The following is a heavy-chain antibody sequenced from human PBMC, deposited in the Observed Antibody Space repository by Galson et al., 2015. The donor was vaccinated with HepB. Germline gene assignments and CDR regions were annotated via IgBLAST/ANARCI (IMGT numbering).Heavy chain of an antibody. CDR2: ISSSFGT. CDR3: AKSSAYYFEY. J-gene: IGHJ4*02. D-gene: IGHD6-19*01. Sequence: SLRLSCAASGFTFSSSAMRWVRQTPGKGLEWVSSISSSFGTYYADSVKGRFTMSRDNSKDTLFLQMSSLRAEDTAVYYCAKSSAYYFEYWGKGTLVTVSS. V-gene: IGHV3-23*01. CDR1: GFTFSSSA.